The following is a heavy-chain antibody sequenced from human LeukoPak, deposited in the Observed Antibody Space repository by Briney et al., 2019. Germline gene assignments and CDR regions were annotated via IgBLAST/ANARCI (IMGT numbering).Heavy chain of an antibody. D-gene: IGHD2-2*01. Sequence: GGSLRLSCAASGLTFSSYWMSWVRQAPGKGLEWVANIKQDGSEKYYVDSVKGRFTISRDNAKNSLYLQMNSLRAEDTAVYYCARASSAALDYWGQGTLVTVSS. V-gene: IGHV3-7*01. CDR3: ARASSAALDY. J-gene: IGHJ4*02. CDR2: IKQDGSEK. CDR1: GLTFSSYW.